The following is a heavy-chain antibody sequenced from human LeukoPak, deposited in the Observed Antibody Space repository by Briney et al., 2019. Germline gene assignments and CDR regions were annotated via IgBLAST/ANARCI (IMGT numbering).Heavy chain of an antibody. Sequence: PSETLSLTCAVYGGSFSGYYWSWIRQPPGKGLEWIGEINHSGSTNYNPSLKSRVTISVDTSKNQFSLKLSSVTAADTAVYYCAKGESGVVPAAIKYFQHWGQGTLVTVSS. CDR2: INHSGST. J-gene: IGHJ1*01. V-gene: IGHV4-34*01. CDR3: AKGESGVVPAAIKYFQH. CDR1: GGSFSGYY. D-gene: IGHD2-2*01.